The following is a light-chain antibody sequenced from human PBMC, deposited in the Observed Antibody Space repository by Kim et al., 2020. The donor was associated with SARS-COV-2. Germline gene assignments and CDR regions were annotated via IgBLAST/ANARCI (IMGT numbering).Light chain of an antibody. CDR2: AGS. J-gene: IGKJ2*01. CDR3: HQDDTSPYS. CDR1: QSVDSRY. V-gene: IGKV3-20*01. Sequence: EIVLTQSPGTLSLSPGERATLSCRASQSVDSRYLAWYQHKPGQAPRLLIFAGSFRAAIFPDRFRGSGSGTDFTLTITRLEPEDFAVYYCHQDDTSPYSFGQGTKLEIK.